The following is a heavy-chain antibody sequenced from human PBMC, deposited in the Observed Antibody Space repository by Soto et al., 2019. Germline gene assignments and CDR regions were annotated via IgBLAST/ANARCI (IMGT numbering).Heavy chain of an antibody. V-gene: IGHV3-11*01. CDR3: AIVGPLAYYDSSGYYYEHYFEY. J-gene: IGHJ4*02. D-gene: IGHD3-22*01. Sequence: GGSLRLSCAASGFTFSDYYMSWIRQAPGKGLEWVSYISSSGSTIYYADSVKGRFTISRDNAKNSLYLQINSLRAEDTAVYYCAIVGPLAYYDSSGYYYEHYFEYWGQGTLVTVSS. CDR2: ISSSGSTI. CDR1: GFTFSDYY.